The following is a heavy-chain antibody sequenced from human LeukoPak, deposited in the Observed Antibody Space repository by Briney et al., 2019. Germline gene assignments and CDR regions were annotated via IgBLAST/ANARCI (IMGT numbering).Heavy chain of an antibody. CDR2: MNPNSGNT. D-gene: IGHD6-13*01. V-gene: IGHV1-8*01. CDR3: ATGLTAGYNWFDP. Sequence: ASVKVSCKAAGYTFTSYDINWVRQATGQGLEWMGWMNPNSGNTGYAQKFQGRVTMTRNTSISTAYMELRSLRSEDTAVYYCATGLTAGYNWFDPWGQGTLVTVSS. CDR1: GYTFTSYD. J-gene: IGHJ5*02.